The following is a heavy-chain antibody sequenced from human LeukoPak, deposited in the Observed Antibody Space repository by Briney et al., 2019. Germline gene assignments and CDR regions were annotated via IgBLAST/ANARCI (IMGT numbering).Heavy chain of an antibody. CDR2: IKSDGTT. CDR3: ARAGWAAAGPIYRFDY. J-gene: IGHJ4*02. D-gene: IGHD6-13*01. CDR1: GLTFSSAW. Sequence: GGSLRLSCAASGLTFSSAWMHWVRQTPGKGLGWVSRIKSDGTTTYGDSVRGRFTISRDNAKNTLYLQMNNLRAEDTALYYCARAGWAAAGPIYRFDYWGQGTLVTVSS. V-gene: IGHV3-74*01.